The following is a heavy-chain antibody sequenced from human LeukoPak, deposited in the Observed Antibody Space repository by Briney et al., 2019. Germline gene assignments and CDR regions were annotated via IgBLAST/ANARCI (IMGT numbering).Heavy chain of an antibody. Sequence: GGSLRLSCAASGFTFSSYEMNWVRQAPGKGLEWVSYISSSGSTIYYADSVKGRFTISRDNAKNSLYLQMNSLRAEDTAVYCCARATYYDFWSGYYGALDYWGQGTLVTVSS. D-gene: IGHD3-3*01. J-gene: IGHJ4*02. V-gene: IGHV3-48*03. CDR1: GFTFSSYE. CDR3: ARATYYDFWSGYYGALDY. CDR2: ISSSGSTI.